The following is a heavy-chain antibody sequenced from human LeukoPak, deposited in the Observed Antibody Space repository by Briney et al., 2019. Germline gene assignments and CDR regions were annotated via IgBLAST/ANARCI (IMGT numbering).Heavy chain of an antibody. CDR3: ARGNGAAAGRAFDI. CDR2: IYTSGST. D-gene: IGHD6-13*01. Sequence: SSETLSLTCTVSGGSISSGSYYWSWIRQPAGKGLEWIGRIYTSGSTNYNPSLKSRVTISVDTSKNQFSLKLSSVTAADTAVYYCARGNGAAAGRAFDIWGQGTMVTVSS. V-gene: IGHV4-61*02. J-gene: IGHJ3*02. CDR1: GGSISSGSYY.